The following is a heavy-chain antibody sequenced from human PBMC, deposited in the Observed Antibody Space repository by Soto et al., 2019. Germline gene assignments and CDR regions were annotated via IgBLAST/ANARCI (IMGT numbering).Heavy chain of an antibody. J-gene: IGHJ5*02. D-gene: IGHD4-17*01. CDR1: GGTFSSYA. CDR2: IIPIFGTA. Sequence: SVKVSCKASGGTFSSYAISWVRQAPGQGLEWMGGIIPIFGTANYAQKFQGRVTITADKSTSTAYMELSSLRSEDTAVYYCARVSNYDYGGPHNRFDPWGQGTLVTV. CDR3: ARVSNYDYGGPHNRFDP. V-gene: IGHV1-69*06.